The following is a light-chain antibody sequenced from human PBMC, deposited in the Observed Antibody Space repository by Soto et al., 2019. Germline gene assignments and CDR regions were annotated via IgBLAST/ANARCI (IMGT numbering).Light chain of an antibody. CDR2: GAS. J-gene: IGKJ5*01. CDR3: QQYNKGRPIT. Sequence: EIVLAQWGGTLYWLPGEGDTRSCRDSKSVSRKLAWYKQKHGKDNXLXXXGASTRDNGIQDGFSGSGSGKELTLTISSRQYEDFGAYYCQQYNKGRPITFGHGTRLEI. V-gene: IGKV3-15*01. CDR1: KSVSRK.